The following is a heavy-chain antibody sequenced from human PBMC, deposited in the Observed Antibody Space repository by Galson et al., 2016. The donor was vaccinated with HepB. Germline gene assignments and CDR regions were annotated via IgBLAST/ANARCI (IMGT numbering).Heavy chain of an antibody. CDR3: ARGPSIAAPDRSLLAGMDV. J-gene: IGHJ6*02. V-gene: IGHV1-46*01. D-gene: IGHD6-13*01. Sequence: SVKVSCKASGYTLTSHYIHWVRQAPGQGLQWMGIINPSGGGTRSAQKFQGRVTVTRDTSTSTVYMELSSLRSEDTAVYYCARGPSIAAPDRSLLAGMDVWGQGTTVTVSS. CDR2: INPSGGGT. CDR1: GYTLTSHY.